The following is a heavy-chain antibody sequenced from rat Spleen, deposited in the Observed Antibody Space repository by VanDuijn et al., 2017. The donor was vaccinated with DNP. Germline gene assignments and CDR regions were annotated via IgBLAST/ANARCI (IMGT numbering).Heavy chain of an antibody. V-gene: IGHV5S10*01. CDR1: GFTFSYYG. Sequence: EVQLVESGGGLVQPGRSLKLSCAASGFTFSYYGMAWVRQAPKKGLEWVAYIHYDGGTTYYGDSVKGRFTISRDNAENTLYLQMYSLRSEDMATYYCTTRYYGYDLDYWGQGVMVTVSS. CDR2: IHYDGGTT. CDR3: TTRYYGYDLDY. J-gene: IGHJ2*01. D-gene: IGHD1-7*01.